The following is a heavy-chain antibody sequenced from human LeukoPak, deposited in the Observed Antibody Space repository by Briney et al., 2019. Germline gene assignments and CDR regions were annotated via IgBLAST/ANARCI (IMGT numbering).Heavy chain of an antibody. D-gene: IGHD3-22*01. Sequence: ASVKVSCKASGYTFTSYGISWVRQAPGQGLEWMGWISAYNGNTNYAQKLQGRVTITTDTSTSTAYMELRSLRSDDTAVYYCARDPIFDYYDSSGYFDYWGQGTLVTVSS. V-gene: IGHV1-18*01. CDR1: GYTFTSYG. J-gene: IGHJ4*02. CDR2: ISAYNGNT. CDR3: ARDPIFDYYDSSGYFDY.